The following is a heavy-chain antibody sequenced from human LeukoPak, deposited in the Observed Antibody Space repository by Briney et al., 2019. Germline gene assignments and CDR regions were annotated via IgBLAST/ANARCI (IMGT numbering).Heavy chain of an antibody. CDR1: GITLSNYG. J-gene: IGHJ4*02. CDR3: AKRGVVIRVILVGFHKEAYYFDS. V-gene: IGHV3-23*01. Sequence: GGSLRLSCRVSGITLSNYGMSWVRQAPGKGLEWVAGISGSGGSTNYADSVRGRFTISRDNPKNTLYLQMTSLRAEDTAVYFCAKRGVVIRVILVGFHKEAYYFDSWGQGALVTVSS. D-gene: IGHD3-22*01. CDR2: ISGSGGST.